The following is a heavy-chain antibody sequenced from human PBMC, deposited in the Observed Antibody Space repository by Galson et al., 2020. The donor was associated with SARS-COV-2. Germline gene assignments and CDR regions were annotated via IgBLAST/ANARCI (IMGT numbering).Heavy chain of an antibody. J-gene: IGHJ3*02. CDR1: GDSISSGDYY. V-gene: IGHV4-30-4*08. CDR3: ARGRSDYYDSSGYRDPYAFDI. CDR2: TYYSGST. D-gene: IGHD3-22*01. Sequence: SETLSLTCTVSGDSISSGDYYWSWIRQPPGKGLEWIGYTYYSGSTYYNPSLKSRVTISVDTSKNQFSLKLSSVTAADTAVYYCARGRSDYYDSSGYRDPYAFDIWGQGTMVTVSS.